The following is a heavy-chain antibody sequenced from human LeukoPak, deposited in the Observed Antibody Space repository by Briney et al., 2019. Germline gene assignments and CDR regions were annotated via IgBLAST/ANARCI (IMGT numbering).Heavy chain of an antibody. CDR3: ARSLRLRLGELSAP. CDR1: GYTFTGYY. J-gene: IGHJ5*02. V-gene: IGHV7-4-1*02. D-gene: IGHD3-16*02. Sequence: ASVKVSCKASGYTFTGYYMHWVRQAPGQGLEWMGWINTNTGNPTYAQGFTGRFVFSLDTSVSTAYLQISSLKAEDTAVYYCARSLRLRLGELSAPWGQGTLVTVSS. CDR2: INTNTGNP.